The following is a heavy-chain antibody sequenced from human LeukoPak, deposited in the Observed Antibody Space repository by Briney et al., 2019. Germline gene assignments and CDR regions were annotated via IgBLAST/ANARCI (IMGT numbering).Heavy chain of an antibody. CDR2: IIPTLGTT. J-gene: IGHJ6*02. CDR1: GGTFSRSA. D-gene: IGHD2-21*02. Sequence: GSSVKVSCKASGGTFSRSAVSWVRQAPGQGLEWMGGIIPTLGTTNYGQKFQGRVTITADESTSTAYLEVSGLRSEDTAVYYCARRDCGGDCSSAYYYYYGMDVWGQGTTVIVSS. CDR3: ARRDCGGDCSSAYYYYYGMDV. V-gene: IGHV1-69*01.